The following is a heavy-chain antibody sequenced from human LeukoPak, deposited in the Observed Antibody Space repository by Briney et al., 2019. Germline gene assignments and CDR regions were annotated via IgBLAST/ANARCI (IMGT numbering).Heavy chain of an antibody. CDR2: ISSSGSTI. Sequence: GGSLRLSCAASGFTFSDYYMSWIRQAPGKGLEWVSYISSSGSTIYYADSVKGRFTISRDNAKNSLYLQMNSLRAEDTAVYYCARDWEQWLATYYYYGMDVWGQGTTVTVSS. V-gene: IGHV3-11*01. D-gene: IGHD6-19*01. J-gene: IGHJ6*02. CDR1: GFTFSDYY. CDR3: ARDWEQWLATYYYYGMDV.